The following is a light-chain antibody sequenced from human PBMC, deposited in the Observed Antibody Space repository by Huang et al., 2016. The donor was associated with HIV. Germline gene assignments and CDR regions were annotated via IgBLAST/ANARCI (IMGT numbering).Light chain of an antibody. J-gene: IGKJ1*01. Sequence: DIQMTQSPSTLSASVGDRVTITCRASQSISSWLAWYQQIPGKAPKLLIYKASTVESGVPSRFSGSGSGTEFTLTISSLQADDSATYFCQQYETYSRTFGRGTKVEIK. CDR1: QSISSW. CDR2: KAS. V-gene: IGKV1-5*03. CDR3: QQYETYSRT.